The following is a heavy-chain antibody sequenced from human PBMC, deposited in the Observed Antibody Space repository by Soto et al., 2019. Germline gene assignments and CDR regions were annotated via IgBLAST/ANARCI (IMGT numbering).Heavy chain of an antibody. V-gene: IGHV3-21*01. Sequence: EVQLVESGGGLVKPGGSLRLSCAASGFTFSTYTMNWVRQTPGEGLEWVSSISSGSNYIYYADSLKGRFTISRDNAKNSLYLQMNSLRAEDTAVYYCARDYGKLNPGGQGTLVTFSS. CDR3: ARDYGKLNP. J-gene: IGHJ5*02. CDR1: GFTFSTYT. D-gene: IGHD2-15*01. CDR2: ISSGSNYI.